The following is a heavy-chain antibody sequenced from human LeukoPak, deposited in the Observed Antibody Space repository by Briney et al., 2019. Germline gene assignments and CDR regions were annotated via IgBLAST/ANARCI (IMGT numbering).Heavy chain of an antibody. CDR1: GFTFSSYG. CDR2: IYYSGST. CDR3: ARLSPPMNILTGSDMDV. J-gene: IGHJ6*03. V-gene: IGHV4-39*01. D-gene: IGHD3-9*01. Sequence: GSLRLSCAASGFTFSSYGMSWVRQPPGKGLEWIGNIYYSGSTYYNPSLKSRVTISVDTSKNQFSLKLSSVTAADTAVYYCARLSPPMNILTGSDMDVWGKGTTATISS.